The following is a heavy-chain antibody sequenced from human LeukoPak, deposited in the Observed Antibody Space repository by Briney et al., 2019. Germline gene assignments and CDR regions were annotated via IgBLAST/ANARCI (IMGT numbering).Heavy chain of an antibody. D-gene: IGHD3-22*01. J-gene: IGHJ4*02. CDR1: GFTFSSYE. CDR2: ISSSGSTI. Sequence: GGSLRLSCAASGFTFSSYEMNWVRQAPGKGLEWVSYISSSGSTIYYADSVKGRFTISRDNAKNSLYLQMNSPRAEDTAVYYCATAHYDSSGYYYDYWGQGTLVTVSS. V-gene: IGHV3-48*03. CDR3: ATAHYDSSGYYYDY.